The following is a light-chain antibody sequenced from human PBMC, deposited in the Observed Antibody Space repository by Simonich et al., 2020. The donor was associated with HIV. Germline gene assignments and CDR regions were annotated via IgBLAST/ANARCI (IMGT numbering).Light chain of an antibody. J-gene: IGKJ5*01. CDR1: QSISSY. Sequence: DIQMTQSPSSLSAPVGDRVTITCRTSQSISSYLNWYQHKPGKAPKLLIYAASSLQSGVPSRFSGSGSGTDFTLTISSLQPEDFATYYCQQSYNTLSITFGQGTRLEIK. CDR3: QQSYNTLSIT. CDR2: AAS. V-gene: IGKV1-39*01.